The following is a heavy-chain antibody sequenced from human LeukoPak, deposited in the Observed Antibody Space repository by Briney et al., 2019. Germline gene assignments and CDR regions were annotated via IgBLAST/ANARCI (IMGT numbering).Heavy chain of an antibody. CDR1: GYSITNAYY. D-gene: IGHD3-22*01. Sequence: SETLSPTCTVSGYSITNAYYWGWIRQSPGKGLEWIGSIHHSGNIFESGSTHYNPSLKSRVTVSADPSKNQFSLRLRSVTAADTAVYFCARNGSSGFFNDWGQGTLVIVSS. CDR3: ARNGSSGFFND. J-gene: IGHJ1*01. V-gene: IGHV4-28*01. CDR2: IHHSGNIFESGST.